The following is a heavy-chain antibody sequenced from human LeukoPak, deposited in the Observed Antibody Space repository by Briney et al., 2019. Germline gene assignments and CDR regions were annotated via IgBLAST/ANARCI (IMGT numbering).Heavy chain of an antibody. D-gene: IGHD2-21*02. CDR2: SHPNSGGT. CDR1: GYTFTGYY. V-gene: IGHV1-2*02. Sequence: ASVKVSCKASGYTFTGYYMHWVRQAPGQGLEWMGWSHPNSGGTNYAQKFQGRVTVTRDTSITTAYMDLKSLRFDDTAVYYCATAGSPTAAFDIRGQGTMVTVSS. J-gene: IGHJ3*02. CDR3: ATAGSPTAAFDI.